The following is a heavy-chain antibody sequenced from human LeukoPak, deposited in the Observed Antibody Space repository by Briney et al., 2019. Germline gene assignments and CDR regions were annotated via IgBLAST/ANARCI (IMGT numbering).Heavy chain of an antibody. CDR1: GGSISSYY. V-gene: IGHV4-4*07. D-gene: IGHD3-22*01. CDR2: IYTSGST. CDR3: ARAPHSSGYYGYYYYYMDV. Sequence: PSETLSLTCTVSGGSISSYYWSWIRQPAGKGLEWIGRIYTSGSTNYNPSLKSRVTMSVDTSKNQFSLTLSSVTAADTAVYYCARAPHSSGYYGYYYYYMDVWGKGTTVTISS. J-gene: IGHJ6*03.